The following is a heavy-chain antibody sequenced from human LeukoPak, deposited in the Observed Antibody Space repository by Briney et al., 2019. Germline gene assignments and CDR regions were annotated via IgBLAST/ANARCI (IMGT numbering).Heavy chain of an antibody. CDR2: ISYDGINE. Sequence: QSGGSLRLSCAASGFTFRNYGMNWVRQAPGKGLEWVAVISYDGINEYYVDSVKGRFTISRDNSKNSLYLQMESLTIEDTAVYYCATGRVDYGDYGVVKHWGQGTLVTVSS. D-gene: IGHD4-17*01. CDR1: GFTFRNYG. J-gene: IGHJ1*01. V-gene: IGHV3-30*03. CDR3: ATGRVDYGDYGVVKH.